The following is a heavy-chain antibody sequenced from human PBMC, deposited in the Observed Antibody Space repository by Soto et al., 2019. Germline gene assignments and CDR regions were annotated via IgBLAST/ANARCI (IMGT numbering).Heavy chain of an antibody. J-gene: IGHJ4*02. Sequence: SETLSLTCTVSGASXSGYHWTWIRQPPGKGLEWIAFIYYGGSTNYNPSLKNRVTISVDTSKNQFSLNLNSVTAADTAVYYCARPGRDWGSLEYWGQGTRVTVSS. CDR2: IYYGGST. V-gene: IGHV4-59*08. CDR1: GASXSGYH. CDR3: ARPGRDWGSLEY. D-gene: IGHD7-27*01.